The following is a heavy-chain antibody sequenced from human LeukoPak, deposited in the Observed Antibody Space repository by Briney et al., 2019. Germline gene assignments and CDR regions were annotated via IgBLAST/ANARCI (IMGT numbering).Heavy chain of an antibody. CDR2: IYYSGTT. CDR1: GGSISSSNYY. Sequence: PSETLSLTCTVSGGSISSSNYYWGWIRQPPGKGLEWIGSIYYSGTTYYSSSLKSRVIISVDTSKNQFSLKLSSVTAADTAVYYCARGPTYYDFWSGYRRGYNWFDPWGQGTLVTVSS. V-gene: IGHV4-39*07. D-gene: IGHD3-3*01. CDR3: ARGPTYYDFWSGYRRGYNWFDP. J-gene: IGHJ5*02.